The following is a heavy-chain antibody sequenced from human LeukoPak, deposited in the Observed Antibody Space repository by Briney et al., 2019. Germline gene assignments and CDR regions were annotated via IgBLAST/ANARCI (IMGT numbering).Heavy chain of an antibody. CDR2: ISSSGSTI. D-gene: IGHD3-22*01. Sequence: GGSLRLSCAASGFTFSSYEMNWVRQAPGKGLEWVSYISSSGSTIYYADSVKGRFTISRDNAKNSLYLQMNSLRAEDTAVYYCVRDRDYYDSSNYYLHSTFDYWGQGTLVTVSS. J-gene: IGHJ4*02. CDR1: GFTFSSYE. V-gene: IGHV3-48*03. CDR3: VRDRDYYDSSNYYLHSTFDY.